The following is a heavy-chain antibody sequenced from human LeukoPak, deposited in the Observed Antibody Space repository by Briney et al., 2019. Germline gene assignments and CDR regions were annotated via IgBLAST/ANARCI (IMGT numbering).Heavy chain of an antibody. Sequence: VXVSFKXXXXXFPXXDINWVRQATGQGLEWMGWMNPNSGNTGYAQKFQGRVTMTRNTSISTAYMELSSLRSEDTAVYYCARGALYSGSYAPNKFDYWGQGTLVTVSS. D-gene: IGHD1-26*01. V-gene: IGHV1-8*01. CDR2: MNPNSGNT. J-gene: IGHJ4*02. CDR3: ARGALYSGSYAPNKFDY. CDR1: XXXFPXXD.